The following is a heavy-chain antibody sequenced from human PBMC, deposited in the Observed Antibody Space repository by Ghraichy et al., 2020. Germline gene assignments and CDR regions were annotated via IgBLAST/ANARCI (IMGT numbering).Heavy chain of an antibody. V-gene: IGHV4-30-4*01. Sequence: LSLTCTVSGGSISSGDYYWSWIRQPPGKGLEWIGYIYYSGSTYYNPSLKSRVTISVDTSKNQFSLKLSSVTAADTAVYYCVPYYQSQQWFDPWGQGTLVTVSS. CDR1: GGSISSGDYY. D-gene: IGHD2/OR15-2a*01. J-gene: IGHJ5*02. CDR2: IYYSGST. CDR3: VPYYQSQQWFDP.